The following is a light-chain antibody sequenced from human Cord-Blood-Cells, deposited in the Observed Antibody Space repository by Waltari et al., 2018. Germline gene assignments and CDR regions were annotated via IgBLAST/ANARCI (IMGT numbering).Light chain of an antibody. CDR1: SSDVGGYNY. Sequence: QSALTQPRSVSGSPGQSVTISCTGTSSDVGGYNYVSWYQQHPGKAPKLMIYDVSKRPSLVPDRLSGSKSGNTASLTISGLQAEYEADYYCCSYAGSYTVVFGGGTKLTVL. CDR2: DVS. V-gene: IGLV2-11*01. CDR3: CSYAGSYTVV. J-gene: IGLJ2*01.